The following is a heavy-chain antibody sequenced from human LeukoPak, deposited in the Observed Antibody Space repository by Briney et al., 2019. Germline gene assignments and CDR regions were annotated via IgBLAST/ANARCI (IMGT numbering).Heavy chain of an antibody. D-gene: IGHD4-17*01. CDR3: ANHYGDYYGMDV. CDR2: ISWNSGSI. CDR1: GFTFDDYA. J-gene: IGHJ6*02. V-gene: IGHV3-9*01. Sequence: GGSLRLSCAASGFTFDDYAMHWVRQAPGKGLEWVSGISWNSGSIGYADSVKGRFTISRDNAKNSLYLQMNSLRAEDTALYYCANHYGDYYGMDVWGQGTTVIVSS.